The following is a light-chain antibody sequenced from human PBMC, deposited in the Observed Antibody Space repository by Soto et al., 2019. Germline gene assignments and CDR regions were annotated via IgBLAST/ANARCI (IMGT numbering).Light chain of an antibody. Sequence: ILMTQSPDSLAVSLGERATINCKCSQSILYTSKNKNYLAWYQQKPGQPPKLLIYWASTRESGVPDRFGGSGSGTDFTLTISSLQADDSGIYYCQQYDDLPITFGQGTRLEI. J-gene: IGKJ5*01. CDR3: QQYDDLPIT. V-gene: IGKV4-1*01. CDR1: QSILYTSKNKNY. CDR2: WAS.